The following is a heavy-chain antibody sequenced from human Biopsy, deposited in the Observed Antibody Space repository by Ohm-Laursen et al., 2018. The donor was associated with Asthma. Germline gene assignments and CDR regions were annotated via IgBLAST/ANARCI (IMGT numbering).Heavy chain of an antibody. Sequence: GASVKVPCKASGYNFISFAIHWVRQAPGQRLEWMGWVNTGNGDTKYSQKFQGRVTITRGTSASTAYMELRSLRSEDTATYYCARTYYDFLTGQVKDVFGVWGQGTMVTVSS. CDR3: ARTYYDFLTGQVKDVFGV. D-gene: IGHD3-9*01. CDR2: VNTGNGDT. V-gene: IGHV1-3*04. CDR1: GYNFISFA. J-gene: IGHJ3*01.